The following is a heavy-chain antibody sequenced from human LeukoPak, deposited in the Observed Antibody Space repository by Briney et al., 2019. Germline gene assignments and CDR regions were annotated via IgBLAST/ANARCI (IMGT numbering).Heavy chain of an antibody. V-gene: IGHV1-2*02. Sequence: GASVKVSCKASGYTFTSYGISWVRQAPGQGLEWMGRIDPNTGGTGYAQKFHDRVTMTRDTSISTAYMELSRLTSDDTAVYYCVVNLRAPNTGLDVWGQSTTVTVSS. D-gene: IGHD3-10*01. J-gene: IGHJ6*02. CDR3: VVNLRAPNTGLDV. CDR1: GYTFTSYG. CDR2: IDPNTGGT.